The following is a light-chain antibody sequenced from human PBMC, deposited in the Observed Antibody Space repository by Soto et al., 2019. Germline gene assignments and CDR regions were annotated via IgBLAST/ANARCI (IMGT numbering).Light chain of an antibody. CDR3: QPSYSIPFT. CDR1: QSSSTY. V-gene: IGKV1-39*01. Sequence: DIQMTQSPSSLSASVGDRVTITCRASQSSSTYLNWYQQKPGKAPKRLIYAASTLHTGVTSRFSGSGSGTDFTLTITSLQPEDFATHYCQPSYSIPFTFGPGTRVDI. CDR2: AAS. J-gene: IGKJ3*01.